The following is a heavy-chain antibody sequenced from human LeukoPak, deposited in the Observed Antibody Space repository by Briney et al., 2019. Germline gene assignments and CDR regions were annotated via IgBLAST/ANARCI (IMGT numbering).Heavy chain of an antibody. Sequence: PGGSLRLSCAASGFTFSSYGMSWIRQPPGKGLEWIGSIYYSGITYHNPSLKSRVTISVDTSNNQFSLKMSSVTAADTAVYFCARHQEGMVRGVLYYLDVWGKGTTVIISS. CDR2: IYYSGIT. CDR1: GFTFSSYG. J-gene: IGHJ6*03. D-gene: IGHD3-10*01. V-gene: IGHV4-39*01. CDR3: ARHQEGMVRGVLYYLDV.